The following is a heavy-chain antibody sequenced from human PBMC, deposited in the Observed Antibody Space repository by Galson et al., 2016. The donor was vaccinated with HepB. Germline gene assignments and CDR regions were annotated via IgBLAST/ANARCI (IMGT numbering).Heavy chain of an antibody. J-gene: IGHJ4*02. D-gene: IGHD3-16*01. V-gene: IGHV3-33*01. CDR1: GFTFSDFG. Sequence: SLRLSCAASGFTFSDFGMHWVRQAPGKGLEWLTFIWYDGSSKYYADSVKGRFTISRDNSKNTLFLQVNSQRAEDTAVYYCARGDYIWGNNHFFDYWGQGILVTVSS. CDR3: ARGDYIWGNNHFFDY. CDR2: IWYDGSSK.